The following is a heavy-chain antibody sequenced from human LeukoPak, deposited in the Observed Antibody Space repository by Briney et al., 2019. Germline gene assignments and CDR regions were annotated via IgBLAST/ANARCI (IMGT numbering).Heavy chain of an antibody. CDR3: ARDMYDISGRADY. CDR1: GGTFSSYA. D-gene: IGHD3-22*01. V-gene: IGHV1-69*06. CDR2: IIPIFGTA. J-gene: IGHJ4*02. Sequence: SVKLSCKASGGTFSSYAISWVRQAPGPGLEWMGGIIPIFGTANYAQKFPGRVTITADKSTSTAYMELSSLRSEDTAVYYCARDMYDISGRADYWGQGTRVTVSS.